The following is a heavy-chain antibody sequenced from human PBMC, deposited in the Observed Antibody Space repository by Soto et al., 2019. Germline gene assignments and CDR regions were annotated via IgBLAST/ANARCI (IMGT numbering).Heavy chain of an antibody. CDR3: ARDGYDSSGNDY. CDR1: GFTFGDYA. J-gene: IGHJ4*02. V-gene: IGHV3-33*01. CDR2: IWYDGSNK. Sequence: GGSLRLSCTASGFTFGDYAMSWFRQAPGKGLEWVAVIWYDGSNKYYADSVKGRFTISRDNSKNTLYLQMNSLRAEDTAVYYCARDGYDSSGNDYWGQGTLVTVSS. D-gene: IGHD3-22*01.